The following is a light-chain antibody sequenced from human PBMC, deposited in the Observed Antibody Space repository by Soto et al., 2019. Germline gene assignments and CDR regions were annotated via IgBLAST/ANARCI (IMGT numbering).Light chain of an antibody. J-gene: IGKJ1*01. Sequence: EIVLTQSPGTLSFSPGERATLSCRASQTVASNYCAWYQQRARRSPRVLIYGTSSRATGIPDRFSGSGSGTDFTLTISRLDPEDFAVYYCQQYGRSPTTFGQGTKVDIK. V-gene: IGKV3-20*01. CDR3: QQYGRSPTT. CDR2: GTS. CDR1: QTVASNY.